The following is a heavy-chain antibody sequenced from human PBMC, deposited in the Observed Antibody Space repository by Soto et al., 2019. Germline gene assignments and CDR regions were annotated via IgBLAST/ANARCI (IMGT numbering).Heavy chain of an antibody. CDR3: ARHPYCTNGVCSPQYYYYGMDV. CDR1: GYSFTSYW. D-gene: IGHD2-8*01. Sequence: GESLKISCKGSGYSFTSYWIGWVCQMPGKGLEWMGIIYPGDSDTGYSPSFQGQVTISADKSISTAYLQWSSLKASDTAMYYCARHPYCTNGVCSPQYYYYGMDVWGQGTTVTVSS. J-gene: IGHJ6*02. V-gene: IGHV5-51*01. CDR2: IYPGDSDT.